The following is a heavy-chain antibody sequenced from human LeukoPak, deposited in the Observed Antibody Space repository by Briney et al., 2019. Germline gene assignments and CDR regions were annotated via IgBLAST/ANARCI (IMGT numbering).Heavy chain of an antibody. CDR3: ARWDLGYCSGGSCYHGHNPLDY. Sequence: GGSLRLSCAASGFTFSSYWMHWVRQAPGKGLVWVSRINSDGSSTSYADSVKGRFTISRDNAKNTLYLQMNSLRAEDTAVYYCARWDLGYCSGGSCYHGHNPLDYWGQGTLVTVSS. J-gene: IGHJ4*02. V-gene: IGHV3-74*01. CDR1: GFTFSSYW. D-gene: IGHD2-15*01. CDR2: INSDGSST.